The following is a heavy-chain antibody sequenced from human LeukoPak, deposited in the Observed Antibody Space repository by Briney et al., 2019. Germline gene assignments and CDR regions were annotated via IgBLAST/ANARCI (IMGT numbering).Heavy chain of an antibody. V-gene: IGHV3-21*01. J-gene: IGHJ4*02. CDR2: SDINSGSM. CDR1: GFTIRTFS. CDR3: ARELPPVVNFYFDS. Sequence: GGSLRLSCAASGFTIRTFSMNWVRQAPGKGLEWVSSSDINSGSMYYSDSVKGRFTISRDNTKNSLYLQMNSLRAEDTAVYYCARELPPVVNFYFDSWGQGTLVTVSS. D-gene: IGHD3-22*01.